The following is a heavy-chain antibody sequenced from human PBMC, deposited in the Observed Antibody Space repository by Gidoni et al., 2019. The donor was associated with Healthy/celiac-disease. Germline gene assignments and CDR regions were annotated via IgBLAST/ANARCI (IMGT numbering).Heavy chain of an antibody. CDR2: ISGSGGST. CDR3: AKRPSGPYYFDY. CDR1: GFTFSSYA. V-gene: IGHV3-23*01. Sequence: EVQLLESGGGLVQPGGSLRLSCAASGFTFSSYAMSWVRQAPGKGLEWVSAISGSGGSTYYADSVKGRFTSSRDNSKNTLYLQMNSLRAEDTAVYYCAKRPSGPYYFDYWGQGTLVTVSS. D-gene: IGHD6-19*01. J-gene: IGHJ4*02.